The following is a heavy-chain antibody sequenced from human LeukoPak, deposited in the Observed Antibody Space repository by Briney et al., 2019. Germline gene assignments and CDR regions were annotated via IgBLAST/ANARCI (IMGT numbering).Heavy chain of an antibody. CDR2: MNPNSGNT. J-gene: IGHJ6*02. CDR3: ARSPYSSSWYYYYYGMDV. Sequence: ASVKVSCKASGYTFTSYDINWVRQATGQGLEWMGWMNPNSGNTGYAQKFQGRVTMTRNTSISTAYMELSSLRSEDTAVYYCARSPYSSSWYYYYYGMDVWGQGTMVTVSS. D-gene: IGHD6-13*01. CDR1: GYTFTSYD. V-gene: IGHV1-8*01.